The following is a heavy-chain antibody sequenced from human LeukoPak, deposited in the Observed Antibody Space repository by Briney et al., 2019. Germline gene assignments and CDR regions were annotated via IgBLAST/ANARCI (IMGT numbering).Heavy chain of an antibody. V-gene: IGHV4-34*01. Sequence: PSGTLSLTCAAYGGSFSGYYWSWIRQPPGKGLEWIGEINHSGSTNYNPSLKSRVTISVDTSKNQFSLKLSSVTAADTAVYYCASGHYYDSSGYFHLYYFDYWGQGTLVTVSS. CDR2: INHSGST. D-gene: IGHD3-22*01. J-gene: IGHJ4*02. CDR1: GGSFSGYY. CDR3: ASGHYYDSSGYFHLYYFDY.